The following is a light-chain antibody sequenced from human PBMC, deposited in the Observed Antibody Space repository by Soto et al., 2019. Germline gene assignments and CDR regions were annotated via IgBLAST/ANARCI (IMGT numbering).Light chain of an antibody. V-gene: IGKV3-20*01. J-gene: IGKJ2*01. CDR2: AAS. CDR3: QQYGSSPRYT. Sequence: EIVLTQSPGTLSLSPGERATLSCRASQSVISTYLAWYQQKPGQAPRLLIYAASSRATGIPDRFSGSGSGTDFTLTISRLEPEDFAVYYWQQYGSSPRYTFGQGTKLEIK. CDR1: QSVISTY.